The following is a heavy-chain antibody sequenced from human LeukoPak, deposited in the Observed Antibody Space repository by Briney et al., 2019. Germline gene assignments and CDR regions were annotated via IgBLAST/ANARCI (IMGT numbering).Heavy chain of an antibody. CDR1: GYSFTNYW. V-gene: IGHV5-51*01. D-gene: IGHD3-22*01. Sequence: GESLKISCKGSGYSFTNYWIAWVRQMPGKGLEWMGIIYPGDSDTRYSPSFQGEVTISADKSISTAYLQWSSLKASDSAMYYCARLDYYDRSGYSRGSLDYWGQGTLVTVSS. CDR3: ARLDYYDRSGYSRGSLDY. CDR2: IYPGDSDT. J-gene: IGHJ4*02.